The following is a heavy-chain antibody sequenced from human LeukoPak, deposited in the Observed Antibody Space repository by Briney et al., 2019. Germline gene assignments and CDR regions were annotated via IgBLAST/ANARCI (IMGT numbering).Heavy chain of an antibody. CDR2: IFYSVST. CDR3: ARVSGTGYSYAYGY. CDR1: GDSISRSGYF. V-gene: IGHV4-39*07. J-gene: IGHJ4*02. D-gene: IGHD5-18*01. Sequence: PSETLSLTCSVSGDSISRSGYFWGWIRQPPGKGLEWIGSIFYSVSTFYNPSLKSRVTISVDTSKNQLSLKLTSVTAADTAVSFCARVSGTGYSYAYGYWGQGALVAVSS.